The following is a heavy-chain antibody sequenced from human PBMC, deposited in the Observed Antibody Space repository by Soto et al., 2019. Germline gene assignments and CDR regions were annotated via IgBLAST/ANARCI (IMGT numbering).Heavy chain of an antibody. CDR1: GYSFTNYW. CDR2: IYPGDSDT. Sequence: RGESLKISCKCSGYSFTNYWIVWVLQMPGKGLEWMGIIYPGDSDTRYSPSFQGQVTISADKSISTAYLQWSSLKASDTAVYYCARSRETDTPDFDYWGQGTLVTVSS. V-gene: IGHV5-51*01. D-gene: IGHD2-15*01. J-gene: IGHJ4*02. CDR3: ARSRETDTPDFDY.